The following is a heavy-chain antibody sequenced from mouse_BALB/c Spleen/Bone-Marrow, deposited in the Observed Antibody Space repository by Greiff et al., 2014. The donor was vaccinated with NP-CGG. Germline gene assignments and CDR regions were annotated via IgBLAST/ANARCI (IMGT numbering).Heavy chain of an antibody. CDR3: TTLAQNNFDY. V-gene: IGHV1-5*01. Sequence: EVQLQQSGTVLARPGAAVKMSCKASGYTFSNYWMHWIKQRPGQGLEWIGTIHPGNSDTTYNQKFKGKAELTAVTSTSTAYMELSSLTNEDSAVYYCTTLAQNNFDYWGQGTTLTVSS. D-gene: IGHD3-1*01. CDR2: IHPGNSDT. CDR1: GYTFSNYW. J-gene: IGHJ2*01.